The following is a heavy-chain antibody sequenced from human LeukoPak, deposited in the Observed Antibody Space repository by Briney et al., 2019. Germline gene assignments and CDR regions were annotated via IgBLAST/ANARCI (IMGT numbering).Heavy chain of an antibody. CDR2: IYYSGST. CDR1: VGSISSYY. J-gene: IGHJ4*02. D-gene: IGHD3-3*01. CDR3: AGSCPCYDFWSGYYLPEFDY. Sequence: SQTLSLTCTVSVGSISSYYWSWIRQPPGKGREWIGYIYYSGSTTYTPSLKSRVTISVDTSKNQFSLKLSSVTAAETTVDCCAGSCPCYDFWSGYYLPEFDYWGQGTLVTVSS. V-gene: IGHV4-59*08.